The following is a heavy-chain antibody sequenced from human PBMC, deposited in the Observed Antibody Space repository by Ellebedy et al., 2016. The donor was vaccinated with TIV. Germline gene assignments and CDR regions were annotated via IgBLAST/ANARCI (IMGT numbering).Heavy chain of an antibody. CDR3: ARVRDWNDARDNWFDP. Sequence: SETLSLTCAVYGGSFSGYYWSWIRQPPGKGLEWIGEINHSGSTNYNPSLKSRVIISVDTSKNQFSLKLSSVTAADTAVYYCARVRDWNDARDNWFDPWGQGTLVTVSS. CDR2: INHSGST. CDR1: GGSFSGYY. J-gene: IGHJ5*02. V-gene: IGHV4-34*01. D-gene: IGHD1-1*01.